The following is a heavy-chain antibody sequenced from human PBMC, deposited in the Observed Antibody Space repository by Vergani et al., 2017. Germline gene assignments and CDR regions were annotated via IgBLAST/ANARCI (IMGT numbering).Heavy chain of an antibody. V-gene: IGHV3-21*02. CDR1: GFSFSSYS. D-gene: IGHD6-13*01. J-gene: IGHJ2*01. Sequence: EVQLVESGGGLVKPGGSLRLSCAASGFSFSSYSMNWVRQAPGKGLEWVASISGSSSYVFYRDSVEGRLTITRDKAKKSVDLQMNSLRAEDTALYYCVKDIAASGNYWYFDLWGRGTLVTVSS. CDR2: ISGSSSYV. CDR3: VKDIAASGNYWYFDL.